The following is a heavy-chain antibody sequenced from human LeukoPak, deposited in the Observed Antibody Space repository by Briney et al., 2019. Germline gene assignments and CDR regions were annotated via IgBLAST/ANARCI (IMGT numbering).Heavy chain of an antibody. CDR3: ARAGWYYYDSSSYMDV. Sequence: PGGSLRLSCAASGFTFISYWMSWVRQAPGKGLEWVANIKQDGSEKYYVDSVKGRFTISRDNAKNSLYLQMNSLRAEDTAVYYCARAGWYYYDSSSYMDVWGKGTTVNVSS. V-gene: IGHV3-7*01. CDR1: GFTFISYW. J-gene: IGHJ6*03. CDR2: IKQDGSEK. D-gene: IGHD3-22*01.